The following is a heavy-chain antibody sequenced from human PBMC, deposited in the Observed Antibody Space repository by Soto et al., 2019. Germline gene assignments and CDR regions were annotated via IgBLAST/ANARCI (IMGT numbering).Heavy chain of an antibody. V-gene: IGHV4-4*07. D-gene: IGHD6-13*01. CDR1: GGSVSNFY. CDR3: ARSSHKESWFDP. CDR2: IYSSGST. Sequence: PSETLSLTCTVSGGSVSNFYRNWIRQSAGKGLEWIGRIYSSGSTNYNPSLRSRVTMPVDTSKNQFSLKLNSVTAADTAVYYCARSSHKESWFDPWAREPWSPSPQ. J-gene: IGHJ5*02.